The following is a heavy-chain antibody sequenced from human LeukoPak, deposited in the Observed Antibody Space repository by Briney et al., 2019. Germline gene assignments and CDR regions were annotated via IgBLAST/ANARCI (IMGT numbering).Heavy chain of an antibody. V-gene: IGHV3-11*01. CDR2: ISSSGGNI. CDR1: GFDLSDYY. Sequence: KPGGSLRLSCVVSGFDLSDYYMSWIRQAPGKGLEWISYISSSGGNIYFADSVKGRFTMSRDNARGSLYLRMNSLRADDTAIYYCARRRDYFDYWGQGTLVTVSS. J-gene: IGHJ4*02. CDR3: ARRRDYFDY.